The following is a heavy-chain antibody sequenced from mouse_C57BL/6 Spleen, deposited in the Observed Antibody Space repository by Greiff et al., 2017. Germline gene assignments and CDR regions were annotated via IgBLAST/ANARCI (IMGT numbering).Heavy chain of an antibody. J-gene: IGHJ2*01. CDR3: ARWDYDENY. CDR1: GYSFTSYY. D-gene: IGHD2-4*01. CDR2: IYPGSGNT. V-gene: IGHV1-66*01. Sequence: QVQLKQSGPELVKPGASVKISCKASGYSFTSYYIHWVKQRPGQGLEWIGWIYPGSGNTKYNEKFKGKATLTADTSSSTAYMQLSSLTSEDSAVYYCARWDYDENYWGQGTTLTVSS.